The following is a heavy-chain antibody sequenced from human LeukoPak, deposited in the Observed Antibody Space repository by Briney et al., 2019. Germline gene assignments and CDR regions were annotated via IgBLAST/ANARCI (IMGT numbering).Heavy chain of an antibody. CDR2: IYSGGST. D-gene: IGHD6-13*01. CDR3: ARCSSSYYYYYYMDV. J-gene: IGHJ6*03. V-gene: IGHV3-53*01. Sequence: GGSLRLSCAASRFTVSSNYMSWVRQAPGKGLEWVSVIYSGGSTYYADSVKGRFTISRDNSKNTLYLQMNSLRAEDTAVYYCARCSSSYYYYYYMDVWGKGTTVTVSS. CDR1: RFTVSSNY.